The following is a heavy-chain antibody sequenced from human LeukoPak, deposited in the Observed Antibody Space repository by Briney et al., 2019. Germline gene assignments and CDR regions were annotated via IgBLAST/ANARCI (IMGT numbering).Heavy chain of an antibody. V-gene: IGHV3-30*03. J-gene: IGHJ6*03. Sequence: PGRSLRLSCAASGFTFSSYGMHWVRQAPGKGLEWVAVISYDGSNKYYADSVKGRFTISRDNSKNTLYLQMNSLRAEDTAVYYCARCSFGVQYDILTGYYAPDYYYYYYMDVWGKGTTVTISS. CDR1: GFTFSSYG. CDR3: ARCSFGVQYDILTGYYAPDYYYYYYMDV. D-gene: IGHD3-9*01. CDR2: ISYDGSNK.